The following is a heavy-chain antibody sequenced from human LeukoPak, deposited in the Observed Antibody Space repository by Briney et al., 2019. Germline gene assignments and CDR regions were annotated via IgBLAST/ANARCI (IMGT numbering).Heavy chain of an antibody. CDR2: ISNDGTDK. D-gene: IGHD2-8*02. J-gene: IGHJ4*02. CDR3: ARDGGYTGGWTYGAGDF. V-gene: IGHV3-30*14. Sequence: GGSLRLSCAASRFTFRAYVMHWVRQAPGKGLECVAVISNDGTDKYYADSVKGRFSISRDNSKNTLYLQMSSLRTEDTAVYYCARDGGYTGGWTYGAGDFWGQGALVTVSS. CDR1: RFTFRAYV.